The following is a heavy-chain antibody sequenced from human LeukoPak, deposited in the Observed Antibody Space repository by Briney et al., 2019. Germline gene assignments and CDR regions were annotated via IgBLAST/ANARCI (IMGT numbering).Heavy chain of an antibody. D-gene: IGHD3-3*01. V-gene: IGHV4-59*01. Sequence: SETLSLTCTVSRASISIYYWSWIRQPPGKGLEWIGYIYYSGSTNYNPSLKGRVTMSVDTSKNQFSLRLSSVTAADTAVYYCARGSDYGDYWGQGTLVTVSS. CDR3: ARGSDYGDY. CDR1: RASISIYY. J-gene: IGHJ4*02. CDR2: IYYSGST.